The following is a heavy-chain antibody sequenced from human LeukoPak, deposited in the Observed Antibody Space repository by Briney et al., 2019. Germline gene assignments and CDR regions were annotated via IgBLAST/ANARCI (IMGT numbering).Heavy chain of an antibody. V-gene: IGHV3-23*01. Sequence: GGSLRLSCAASGFTFSSYAISWVRQAPGKGLEWVSAISGSGGSTYYADSVKGRFTISRDNSKNTLYLQMNSLRAEDTAVYYCAKDRTFGGVIVLDYWGQGTLVTVSS. CDR2: ISGSGGST. CDR3: AKDRTFGGVIVLDY. D-gene: IGHD3-16*02. J-gene: IGHJ4*02. CDR1: GFTFSSYA.